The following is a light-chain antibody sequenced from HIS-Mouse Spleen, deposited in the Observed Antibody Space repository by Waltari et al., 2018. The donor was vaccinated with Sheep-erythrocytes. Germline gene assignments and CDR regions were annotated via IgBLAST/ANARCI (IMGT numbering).Light chain of an antibody. CDR1: SSPVGGYNY. V-gene: IGLV2-14*03. CDR2: DVS. CDR3: SSYTSSSTLFYV. J-gene: IGLJ1*01. Sequence: QSALTQPASVSGSPGQSLTSSCTGTSSPVGGYNYVSWYQQHPGKAPKLMIYDVSNRPSGVSNRFSGSKSGNTASLTISGLQAEDEADYYCSSYTSSSTLFYVFGTGTKVTVL.